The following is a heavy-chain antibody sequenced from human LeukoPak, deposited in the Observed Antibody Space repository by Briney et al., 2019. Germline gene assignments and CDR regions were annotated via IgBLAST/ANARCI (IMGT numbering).Heavy chain of an antibody. CDR2: IYYSGST. CDR1: GGSISSYY. J-gene: IGHJ4*02. Sequence: PSETLSLTCTVSGGSISSYYWSWIRQPPGKGLQWIGYIYYSGSTNYNPSLNSRVTISIATSKNQFSLKLSPVTAADTAVHYCARQQLVKGHFDYWGQGTLVTVSS. V-gene: IGHV4-59*08. CDR3: ARQQLVKGHFDY. D-gene: IGHD6-13*01.